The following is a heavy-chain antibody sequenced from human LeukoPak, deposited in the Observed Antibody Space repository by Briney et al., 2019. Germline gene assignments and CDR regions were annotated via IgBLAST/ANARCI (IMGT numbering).Heavy chain of an antibody. CDR1: GFTFSSYS. CDR3: ARDRSDFQH. J-gene: IGHJ1*01. CDR2: ISSSSTI. Sequence: RGSLRLSCAASGFTFSSYSMNWVRQAPGKGLEWVSYISSSSTIYYADSVKGRFTISRDNAKNSLYLQMNSLRAEDTAVYYCARDRSDFQHWGQGTLVTVSS. V-gene: IGHV3-48*01. D-gene: IGHD3-3*01.